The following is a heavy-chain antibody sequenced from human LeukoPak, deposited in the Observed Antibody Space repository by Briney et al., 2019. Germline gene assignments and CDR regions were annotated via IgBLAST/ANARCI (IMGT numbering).Heavy chain of an antibody. V-gene: IGHV3-7*01. CDR2: IKQDGSEK. J-gene: IGHJ4*02. D-gene: IGHD1-26*01. Sequence: PGGSLRLSCAASGFTFSSYWMSWVRQAPGKGLEWVANIKQDGSEKYYVDSVKGRFTISRDNAKNPLYPQMNSVRAEGTAVYYCARDGVGATRGFDYWGQRTLVTVSS. CDR3: ARDGVGATRGFDY. CDR1: GFTFSSYW.